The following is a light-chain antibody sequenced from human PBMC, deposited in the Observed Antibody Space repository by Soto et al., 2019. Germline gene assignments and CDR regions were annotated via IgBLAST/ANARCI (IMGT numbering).Light chain of an antibody. CDR2: EVS. V-gene: IGLV2-14*01. Sequence: QSVLTQPASVSVSPGQSITISCTGTSSDVGAYNYVSWFQQHPGKAPTLIISEVSNRPSGVSNRFSGSKSGNAASLTISGLQAEDEADYFCFSFTTDWTPVFGTGTKVTVL. CDR1: SSDVGAYNY. CDR3: FSFTTDWTPV. J-gene: IGLJ1*01.